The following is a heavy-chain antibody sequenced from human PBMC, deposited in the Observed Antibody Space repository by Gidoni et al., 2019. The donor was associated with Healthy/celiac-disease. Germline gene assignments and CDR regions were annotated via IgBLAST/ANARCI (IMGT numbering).Heavy chain of an antibody. CDR2: ISYDGSNK. CDR3: ARSTHWLATCDY. D-gene: IGHD6-19*01. CDR1: GFTFSSYA. V-gene: IGHV3-30-3*01. J-gene: IGHJ4*02. Sequence: QVQLVESGGGVVQPGRSLRLSCAASGFTFSSYAMHWVRQAPGKGLEWVAVISYDGSNKYYADSVKGRFTISRDNSKNTLYLQMNSLRAEDTAVYYCARSTHWLATCDYWGQGTLDTVSS.